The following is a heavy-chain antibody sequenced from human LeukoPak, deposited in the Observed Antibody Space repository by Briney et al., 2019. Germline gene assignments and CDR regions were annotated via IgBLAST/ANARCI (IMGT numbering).Heavy chain of an antibody. D-gene: IGHD2-2*01. Sequence: GGSLRLSCAASGFTFTTYWMHWVRQAPGKGLVWISRINSDASDTNYADFVKGRFTISRDNAKNTVYLQINSLRDEDTAVYYCARICSSTDCLIPDWGQGTLVTVPS. J-gene: IGHJ4*02. V-gene: IGHV3-74*01. CDR1: GFTFTTYW. CDR3: ARICSSTDCLIPD. CDR2: INSDASDT.